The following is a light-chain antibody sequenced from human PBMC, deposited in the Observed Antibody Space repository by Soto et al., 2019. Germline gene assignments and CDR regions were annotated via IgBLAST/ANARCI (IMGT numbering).Light chain of an antibody. CDR3: QSYDSSLSGSV. CDR1: SSYIGAGYD. J-gene: IGLJ3*02. CDR2: GNS. V-gene: IGLV1-40*01. Sequence: QSVLTQPPSVSGAPGQRVTISFTGSSSYIGAGYDVHWYQQLPGTAPKLLIYGNSNRPSGVPDRFSGSKSGTSASLAITGLQAEDEADYYCQSYDSSLSGSVFGGGTKVTVL.